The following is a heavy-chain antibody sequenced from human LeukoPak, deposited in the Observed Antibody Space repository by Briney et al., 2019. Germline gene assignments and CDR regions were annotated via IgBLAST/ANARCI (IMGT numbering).Heavy chain of an antibody. J-gene: IGHJ4*02. D-gene: IGHD5-18*01. Sequence: GGSLRLSCAASGFTFDDYAMHWVRQAPGKGLEWVSGISWNSGSIGYADSVKGRFTISRDNAKNSLYLQMNSLRAEDTALYYCAKDISSGDTAIYYFDYWGQGTLVTVSS. CDR1: GFTFDDYA. CDR2: ISWNSGSI. CDR3: AKDISSGDTAIYYFDY. V-gene: IGHV3-9*01.